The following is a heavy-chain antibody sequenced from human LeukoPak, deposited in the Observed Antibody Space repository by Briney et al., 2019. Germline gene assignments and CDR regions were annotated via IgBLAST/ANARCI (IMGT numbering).Heavy chain of an antibody. Sequence: GSLGLSCAASGFIFGGYAMHWVRQAPGKGLQWLAVISYDGGKTYYADSVEGRFTISRDNSKSTVYLEINSLRSEDTAIYYCARGFNDFWSGSQLEYWGQGTLVTVSS. CDR3: ARGFNDFWSGSQLEY. CDR2: ISYDGGKT. D-gene: IGHD3-3*01. V-gene: IGHV3-30-3*01. J-gene: IGHJ4*02. CDR1: GFIFGGYA.